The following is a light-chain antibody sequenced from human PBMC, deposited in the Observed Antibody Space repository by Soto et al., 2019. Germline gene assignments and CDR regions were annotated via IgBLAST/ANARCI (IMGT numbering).Light chain of an antibody. CDR2: GEF. CDR3: QQYNSYPWT. CDR1: QSVSSN. Sequence: EIVITQSPVTLSVSPGERVTLSCMASQSVSSNLAWYQQKPGQAPSLLIYGEFTRATGIQARFSGTGSGTEFTLTISSMQSEDFATYYCQQYNSYPWTFSQGTKVDI. V-gene: IGKV3-15*01. J-gene: IGKJ1*01.